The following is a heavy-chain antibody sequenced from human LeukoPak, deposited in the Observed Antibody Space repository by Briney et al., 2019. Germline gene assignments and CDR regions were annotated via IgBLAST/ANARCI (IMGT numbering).Heavy chain of an antibody. J-gene: IGHJ4*02. V-gene: IGHV4-59*01. CDR2: IYYSGST. Sequence: PSETLSLTCTVSGGSISSYYWSWIRQPPGKGLEWIGYIYYSGSTNYNPSLKSRVTISVDTSKNQFSLKLSSVTAADTAVYYCARDHYYYDSSGPRLDYWGQGTLVTVSS. D-gene: IGHD3-22*01. CDR1: GGSISSYY. CDR3: ARDHYYYDSSGPRLDY.